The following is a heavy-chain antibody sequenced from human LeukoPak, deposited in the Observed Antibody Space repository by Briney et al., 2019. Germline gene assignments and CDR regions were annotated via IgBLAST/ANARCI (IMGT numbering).Heavy chain of an antibody. CDR2: IYSGGST. CDR1: GFTVSSNY. Sequence: GGSLRLSCAASGFTVSSNYMSWVRRARERGLEWVSVIYSGGSTYYADSVKGRFTISRDNSKNTLYLQMNSLRAEDTAVYYCARDGVAFGGVYFDYWGQGTLVTVSS. J-gene: IGHJ4*02. D-gene: IGHD3-16*01. V-gene: IGHV3-66*01. CDR3: ARDGVAFGGVYFDY.